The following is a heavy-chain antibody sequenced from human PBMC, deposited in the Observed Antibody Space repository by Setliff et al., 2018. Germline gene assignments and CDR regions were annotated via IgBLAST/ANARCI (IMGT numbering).Heavy chain of an antibody. D-gene: IGHD3-10*01. CDR2: IYHSGST. V-gene: IGHV4-38-2*02. CDR3: ARDHGRITKVRGVL. J-gene: IGHJ4*02. Sequence: SETLSLTCAVSGYSISSGYYWGWIRQPPGKGLEWIGSIYHSGSTYYNPSLKSRVTISVDTSKNQFSLKLSSVTAADTAVYYCARDHGRITKVRGVLWGQGTLVTVSS. CDR1: GYSISSGYY.